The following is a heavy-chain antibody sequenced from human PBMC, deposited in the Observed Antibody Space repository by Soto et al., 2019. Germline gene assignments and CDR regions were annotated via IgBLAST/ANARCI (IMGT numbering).Heavy chain of an antibody. J-gene: IGHJ4*02. CDR3: ARNCNLALVPPDYFDS. Sequence: TLSLTCTVSNFSVLTSIYYWAWIRQPPGKGLEWVGTVYYTGTTYYNPSLQSRVTISIDTSKNQFSLNLNSVTAADTAVYYCARNCNLALVPPDYFDSWGQGTLVTVYS. CDR1: NFSVLTSIYY. V-gene: IGHV4-39*01. CDR2: VYYTGTT. D-gene: IGHD2-8*02.